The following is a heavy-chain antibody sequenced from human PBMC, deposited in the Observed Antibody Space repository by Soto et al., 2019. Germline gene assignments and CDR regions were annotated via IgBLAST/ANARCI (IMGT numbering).Heavy chain of an antibody. Sequence: LRLSCAASGFSFNTYEMNWVRQAPGKGLEWVSYISSSGSTIYYADSVKGRFTVSRDNGKNSLYLQMNSLRAEDTAVYYCAYGGSCDYWGQGTQVTVSS. CDR1: GFSFNTYE. D-gene: IGHD1-26*01. CDR3: AYGGSCDY. CDR2: ISSSGSTI. V-gene: IGHV3-48*03. J-gene: IGHJ4*02.